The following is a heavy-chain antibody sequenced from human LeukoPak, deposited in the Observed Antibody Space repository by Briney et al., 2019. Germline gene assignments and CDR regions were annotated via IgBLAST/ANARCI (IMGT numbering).Heavy chain of an antibody. D-gene: IGHD6-13*01. CDR1: GYSFTSYW. Sequence: GESLKISCKGSGYSFTSYWIGWVRQIPGKGLEWMGIIYPGDPDTRYSPSFQGQVTISADKSISTAYLQWSSLKASDTAMYYCARGLPPYSSSWYNWFDPWGQGTLVTVSS. CDR2: IYPGDPDT. V-gene: IGHV5-51*01. J-gene: IGHJ5*02. CDR3: ARGLPPYSSSWYNWFDP.